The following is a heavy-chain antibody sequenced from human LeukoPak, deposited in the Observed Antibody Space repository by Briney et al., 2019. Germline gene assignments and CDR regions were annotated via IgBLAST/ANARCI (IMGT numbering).Heavy chain of an antibody. CDR2: ISGSGGST. CDR3: AKRGLGDREAFDI. V-gene: IGHV3-23*01. J-gene: IGHJ3*02. D-gene: IGHD2-21*02. CDR1: GFTFSSYV. Sequence: GGSLRLSCAASGFTFSSYVMSWVRQAPRKGLEWVSAISGSGGSTYYADSVEGRFTISRDNSKNTLYLQMNSLRAEDTAVYYCAKRGLGDREAFDIWGQGTMVTVSS.